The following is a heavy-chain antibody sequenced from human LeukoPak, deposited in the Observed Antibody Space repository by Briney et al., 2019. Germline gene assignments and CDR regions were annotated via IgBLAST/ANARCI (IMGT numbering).Heavy chain of an antibody. V-gene: IGHV3-30-3*01. CDR3: AREPPLGY. CDR2: ISYDGSNK. CDR1: GFTFSSYA. Sequence: GRSLRLSCAASGFTFSSYAMHWVRQAPGKGLEWVAVISYDGSNKYYADSVKGRFTISRDKSKNTLYLQMNSLRAEDTAVYYCAREPPLGYWGQGTLVTVSS. J-gene: IGHJ4*02. D-gene: IGHD6-13*01.